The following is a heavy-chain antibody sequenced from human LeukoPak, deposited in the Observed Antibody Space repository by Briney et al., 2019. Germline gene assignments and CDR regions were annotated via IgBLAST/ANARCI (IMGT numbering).Heavy chain of an antibody. V-gene: IGHV3-48*01. J-gene: IGHJ4*02. D-gene: IGHD1-1*01. Sequence: PGGSLRLSCAASGFTFSSYSMNWVRQAPGKGLEWVSYISSSSSSIYYADSVKGRFTISRDNAKHSLYLQMNSLRAEDTAVYYCAGEMRGRDVYNYFDYWGQGTLVTVSS. CDR2: ISSSSSSI. CDR3: AGEMRGRDVYNYFDY. CDR1: GFTFSSYS.